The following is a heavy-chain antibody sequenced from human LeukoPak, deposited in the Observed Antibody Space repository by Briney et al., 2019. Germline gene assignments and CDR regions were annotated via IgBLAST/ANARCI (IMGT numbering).Heavy chain of an antibody. CDR2: ISGYNGNT. J-gene: IGHJ4*02. CDR1: GYTFSNRG. CDR3: ARDLSLGRHDDGEPFDY. Sequence: ASVKVSCKTSGYTFSNRGISWVRQAPGQGLEWMGWISGYNGNTNYVKKFRGRVTMTTDTSTSTAYMELRSLSSDDTALYYCARDLSLGRHDDGEPFDYWGQGTLVTVSS. D-gene: IGHD4-17*01. V-gene: IGHV1-18*01.